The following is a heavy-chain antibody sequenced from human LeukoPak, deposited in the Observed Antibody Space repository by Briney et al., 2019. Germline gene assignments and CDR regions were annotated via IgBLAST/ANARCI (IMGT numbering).Heavy chain of an antibody. V-gene: IGHV4-59*01. J-gene: IGHJ5*02. CDR3: ARVVAGRRFDP. CDR2: IYYSGST. D-gene: IGHD6-19*01. Sequence: PSETLSLTSTVSGGSISSYHWSWIRQPPGKGLEWIGYIYYSGSTNYNPSLKSRVTISVDTSKNQFSLKVNSVTAADTAVYYCARVVAGRRFDPWGQGTLVTVSS. CDR1: GGSISSYH.